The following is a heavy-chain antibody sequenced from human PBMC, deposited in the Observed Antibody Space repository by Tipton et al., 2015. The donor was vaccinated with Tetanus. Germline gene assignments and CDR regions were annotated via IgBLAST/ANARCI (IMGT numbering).Heavy chain of an antibody. D-gene: IGHD2-21*01. V-gene: IGHV3-48*02. CDR3: ARRGEARANWFDS. J-gene: IGHJ5*01. CDR2: ISYSSASI. CDR1: GFSFRDFG. Sequence: SLRLSCAGSGFSFRDFGMNWVRQAPGKGLEWISYISYSSASIYYAGSVKGRFAVSRDNAKSSLYLQMNTLRDDDTAVYYCARRGEARANWFDSWGRGTQVTVSS.